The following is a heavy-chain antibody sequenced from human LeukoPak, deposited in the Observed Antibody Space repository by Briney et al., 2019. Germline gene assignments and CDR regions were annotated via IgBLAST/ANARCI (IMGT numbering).Heavy chain of an antibody. J-gene: IGHJ4*02. CDR3: ARDGDYYDSSGYYSCDY. CDR1: GYTFTSYY. D-gene: IGHD3-22*01. V-gene: IGHV1-46*01. Sequence: ASVKVSCKASGYTFTSYYMHWVRQAPGQGLEWMGIINPSGGSTSYAQKFQGRVTMTRDTSTSTAYMELSSLRSEDTAVYYCARDGDYYDSSGYYSCDYWGQGTLVTVSS. CDR2: INPSGGST.